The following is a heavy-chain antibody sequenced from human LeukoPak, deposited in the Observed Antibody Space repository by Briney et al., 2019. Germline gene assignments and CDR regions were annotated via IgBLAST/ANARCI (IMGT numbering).Heavy chain of an antibody. CDR2: INPSGGST. CDR3: AIVQYALLPGYLNYMEV. Sequence: EASVKVSCKASGYTFTSYYMHWVRQAPGQGLEWMGIINPSGGSTSYAQKFQGRVTMTRDTSTSTVYMELSSLRSEDTAVYYCAIVQYALLPGYLNYMEVWGKGTTVTISS. J-gene: IGHJ6*03. D-gene: IGHD3-9*01. V-gene: IGHV1-46*01. CDR1: GYTFTSYY.